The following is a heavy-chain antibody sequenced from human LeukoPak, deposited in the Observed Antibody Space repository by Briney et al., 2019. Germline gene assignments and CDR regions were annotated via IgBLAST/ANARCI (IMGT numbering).Heavy chain of an antibody. CDR3: AKFSTYYYDSSGSLFDY. V-gene: IGHV3-23*01. CDR2: ISGSGGST. CDR1: GFTFSSYA. D-gene: IGHD3-22*01. J-gene: IGHJ4*02. Sequence: GGSLRLSCAASGFTFSSYAMSWVRQAPGKGLEWVSAISGSGGSTYYADSVKGRFTISRDNSKNTLYLQMNSLRAEDTAVYYCAKFSTYYYDSSGSLFDYWGQGTLVTVPS.